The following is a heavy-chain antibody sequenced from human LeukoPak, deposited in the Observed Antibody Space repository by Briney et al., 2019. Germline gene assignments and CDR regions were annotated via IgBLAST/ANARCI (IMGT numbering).Heavy chain of an antibody. V-gene: IGHV3-21*01. Sequence: GGSLRLSCAASGFTFSSYSMNWVRQAPGKGLEWVSSISSSSSYIYYADSVKGRFTISRDNAKNSLYLQMNSLRAEDTAVYYCARDRYCSGGSCYSGLRPVNWFDPWGQGTLVTVSS. J-gene: IGHJ5*02. CDR1: GFTFSSYS. CDR3: ARDRYCSGGSCYSGLRPVNWFDP. D-gene: IGHD2-15*01. CDR2: ISSSSSYI.